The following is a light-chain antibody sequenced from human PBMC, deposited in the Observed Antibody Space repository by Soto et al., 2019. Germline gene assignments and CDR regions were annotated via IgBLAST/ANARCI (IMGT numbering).Light chain of an antibody. CDR1: QSIDSRY. CDR2: GAS. J-gene: IGKJ1*01. Sequence: EIVLTQSPGTLSLSPGERATLSCRASQSIDSRYLGWYQQKPGQTPRLLIYGASGRATGIPDRFSGSGSGKDFTLTISRLEPEDFAVYYCQQYGSFPWTFGQGTKVDFK. V-gene: IGKV3-20*01. CDR3: QQYGSFPWT.